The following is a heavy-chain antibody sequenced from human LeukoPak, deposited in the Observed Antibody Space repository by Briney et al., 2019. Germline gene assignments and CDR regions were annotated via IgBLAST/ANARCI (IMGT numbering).Heavy chain of an antibody. CDR2: INSDGRST. V-gene: IGHV3-74*01. CDR1: GFTFSSYW. D-gene: IGHD2-21*02. J-gene: IGHJ5*02. Sequence: GGSLRLSCAASGFTFSSYWMHWVRQAPGKGLVWVSRINSDGRSTSYADSVKGRFTISRDNAKNTLYLQMNSLRAEDTAVYYCARNEQAHCGGDCYQHWFDPWGQGTLVTVSS. CDR3: ARNEQAHCGGDCYQHWFDP.